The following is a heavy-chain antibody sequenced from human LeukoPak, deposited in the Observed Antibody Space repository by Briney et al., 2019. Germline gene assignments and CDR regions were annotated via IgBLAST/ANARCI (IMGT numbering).Heavy chain of an antibody. J-gene: IGHJ5*02. CDR1: GFTFDDYA. D-gene: IGHD3-10*01. CDR3: AKDIGGVFNWFDP. Sequence: GGSLRLSCAASGFTFDDYAMHWVWQAPGKGLEWVSGISWNSGSIGYADSVKGRFTISRDNAKNSLYLQMNSLRAEDTALYYCAKDIGGVFNWFDPWGQGALVTVSS. CDR2: ISWNSGSI. V-gene: IGHV3-9*01.